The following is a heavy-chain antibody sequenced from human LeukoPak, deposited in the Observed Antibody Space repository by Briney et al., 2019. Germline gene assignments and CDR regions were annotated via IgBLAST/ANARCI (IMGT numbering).Heavy chain of an antibody. J-gene: IGHJ4*02. V-gene: IGHV3-23*01. CDR1: GFTFSSYA. CDR2: ISGRGAAT. Sequence: PGGSLRLSCAASGFTFSSYALSWVRQAPGKGLEWVSAISGRGAATYYADSVKGRFTISRDNSKNTLYLQMNSLRAEDTAVYYCARRAGAYSHPYDYWGQGTLVTVSS. D-gene: IGHD4/OR15-4a*01. CDR3: ARRAGAYSHPYDY.